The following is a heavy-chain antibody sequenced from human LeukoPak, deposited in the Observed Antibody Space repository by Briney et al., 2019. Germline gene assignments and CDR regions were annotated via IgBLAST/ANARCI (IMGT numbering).Heavy chain of an antibody. CDR1: GFTFSSHW. Sequence: GGSLRLSCAASGFTFSSHWMNWVRQAPGKGLEWVASIKEDGSEKNYVDSVRGRLTISRDNAKNSLYLQMNSLRAEDTAVYYCAKDLGSPGRDYWGQGTLVTVSS. CDR3: AKDLGSPGRDY. D-gene: IGHD1-1*01. CDR2: IKEDGSEK. V-gene: IGHV3-7*01. J-gene: IGHJ4*02.